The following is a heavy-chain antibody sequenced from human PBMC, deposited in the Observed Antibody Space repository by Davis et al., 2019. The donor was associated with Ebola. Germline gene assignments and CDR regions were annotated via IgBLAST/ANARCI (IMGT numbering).Heavy chain of an antibody. V-gene: IGHV3-23*01. CDR3: AKGQDIVVVPAAMDVGSYYYYGMDV. D-gene: IGHD2-2*01. Sequence: GESLKISCTASGFTFSSYAMSWVRQAPGKGLEWVSAISGSGGSTYYADSVKGRFTISRDNSKNTLYLQMNSLRAEDTAVYYCAKGQDIVVVPAAMDVGSYYYYGMDVWGQGTTVTVSS. CDR1: GFTFSSYA. CDR2: ISGSGGST. J-gene: IGHJ6*02.